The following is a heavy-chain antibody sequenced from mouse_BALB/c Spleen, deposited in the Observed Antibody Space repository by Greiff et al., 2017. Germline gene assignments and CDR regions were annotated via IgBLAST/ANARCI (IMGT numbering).Heavy chain of an antibody. J-gene: IGHJ2*01. V-gene: IGHV2-6-7*01. D-gene: IGHD1-2*01. CDR2: IWGDGST. CDR1: GFSLTSYG. Sequence: QVQLKESGPGLVQPSQSLSITCTVSGFSLTSYGVHWVRQSPGKGLEWLGMIWGDGSTDYNSALKSRLSISKDNSKSQVFLKMNSLQTDDTARYYCARVTTALDFDYWGQGTTLTVSS. CDR3: ARVTTALDFDY.